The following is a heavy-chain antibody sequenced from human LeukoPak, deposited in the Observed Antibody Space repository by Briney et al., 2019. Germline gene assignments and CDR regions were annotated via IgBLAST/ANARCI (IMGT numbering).Heavy chain of an antibody. D-gene: IGHD3-22*01. CDR1: GDTVSSNTAT. CDR3: ARDPSSGHWYFDL. J-gene: IGHJ2*01. Sequence: SQTLSLTCAISGDTVSSNTATWNWIRQSPSRGLEWLGRTYYRSRWYNDNSLSVKSRIIITPDTSKNQFSLQLNSVTPEGTAVYYCARDPSSGHWYFDLWGRGTLVTVSS. CDR2: TYYRSRWYN. V-gene: IGHV6-1*01.